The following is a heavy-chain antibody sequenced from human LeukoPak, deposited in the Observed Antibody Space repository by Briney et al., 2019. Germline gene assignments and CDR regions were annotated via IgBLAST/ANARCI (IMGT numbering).Heavy chain of an antibody. CDR1: GFTVSSNH. J-gene: IGHJ3*02. V-gene: IGHV3-66*01. Sequence: GGSLRLSCAASGFTVSSNHMSWVRQAPGKGLEWVSVIYSGGSTYYADSVKGRFTISRDNSKNTLYLQMNSLRAEDTAVYYCARDAATVTTRGVGDAFDIWGQGTMVTVSS. CDR2: IYSGGST. D-gene: IGHD4-17*01. CDR3: ARDAATVTTRGVGDAFDI.